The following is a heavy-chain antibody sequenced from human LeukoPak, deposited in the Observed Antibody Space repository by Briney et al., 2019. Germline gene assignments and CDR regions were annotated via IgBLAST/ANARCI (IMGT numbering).Heavy chain of an antibody. J-gene: IGHJ4*02. D-gene: IGHD1-26*01. Sequence: GGSLRLSCAASGFTFSSYAMSWVRQAPGKGLEWVSSISGNSYWIYYAASVKDRFTISRDNARDSLYLEMNRLSVEDTAVYYCARGSILGATCYDWGQGTLVAVSS. CDR2: ISGNSYWI. CDR3: ARGSILGATCYD. V-gene: IGHV3-21*01. CDR1: GFTFSSYA.